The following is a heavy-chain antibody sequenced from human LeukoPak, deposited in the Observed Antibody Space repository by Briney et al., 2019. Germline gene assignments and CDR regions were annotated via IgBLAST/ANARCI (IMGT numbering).Heavy chain of an antibody. Sequence: ASVKVSCKASGYTFTSYYMHWVRQAPGQGLEWMGITNPSGGSTSYAQKFQGRVTMTRDTSTSTVYMELSSLRSEDTAVYYCAYSSSLYYFDYWGQGTLVTVSS. CDR1: GYTFTSYY. J-gene: IGHJ4*02. CDR3: AYSSSLYYFDY. CDR2: TNPSGGST. D-gene: IGHD6-6*01. V-gene: IGHV1-46*03.